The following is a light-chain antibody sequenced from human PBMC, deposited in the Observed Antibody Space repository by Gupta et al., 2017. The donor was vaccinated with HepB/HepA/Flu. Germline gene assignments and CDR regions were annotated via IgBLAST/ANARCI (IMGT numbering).Light chain of an antibody. J-gene: IGLJ2*01. V-gene: IGLV3-21*02. Sequence: SSVLTQPPSASVAPGETARIACGGDNIGSYSVHWYQQKPGQAPMLVVYDDSDRPSRIPERFSGSNPGNTATLIISRVDAGEEGDYYCQVWESDSDHPVVFGGGTKLTVL. CDR3: QVWESDSDHPVV. CDR1: NIGSYS. CDR2: DDS.